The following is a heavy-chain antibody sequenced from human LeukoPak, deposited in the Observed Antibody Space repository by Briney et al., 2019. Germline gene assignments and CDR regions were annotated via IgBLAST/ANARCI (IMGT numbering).Heavy chain of an antibody. CDR1: GDSISRYY. CDR3: ARDYAFDI. Sequence: PSETLSLTCTVSGDSISRYYWSWIRQPPGKGLEWIGYIYYIGSTNYNPSLKSRVTLSVDTSKNQFSLKLSSVTAADTAVYYCARDYAFDIWGQGTMVTVSS. J-gene: IGHJ3*02. CDR2: IYYIGST. V-gene: IGHV4-59*01.